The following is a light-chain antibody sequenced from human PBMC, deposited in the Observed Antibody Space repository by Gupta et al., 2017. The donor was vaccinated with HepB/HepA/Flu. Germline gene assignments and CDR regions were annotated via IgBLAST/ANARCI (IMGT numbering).Light chain of an antibody. V-gene: IGKV1-5*03. CDR3: QQYNNYPSLT. Sequence: DIQMTHSPSTLSASVGDRVSITCRASQSISSWLAWYKQKPGKAPKLLIYKASSLDSGVPSRFSGSGCGTEFTLTISSRQPDDSAPYYCQQYNNYPSLTFGGGTKVEIK. J-gene: IGKJ4*01. CDR2: KAS. CDR1: QSISSW.